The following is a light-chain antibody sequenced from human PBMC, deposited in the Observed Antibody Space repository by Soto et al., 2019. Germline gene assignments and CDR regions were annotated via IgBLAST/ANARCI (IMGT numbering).Light chain of an antibody. Sequence: QSALTQPPSASGSPGQSVTISCTGTSSDVGGYNYVSWYQQHPGKAPKLMIYEVSKRPSGVPDRFSGSKSGNTASLTVSGLQAEDEADYYCSSYAGSANVFGTMTKVTVL. V-gene: IGLV2-8*01. CDR1: SSDVGGYNY. CDR3: SSYAGSANV. J-gene: IGLJ1*01. CDR2: EVS.